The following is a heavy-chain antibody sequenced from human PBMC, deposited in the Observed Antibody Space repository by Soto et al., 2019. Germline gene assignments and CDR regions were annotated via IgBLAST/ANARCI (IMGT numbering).Heavy chain of an antibody. CDR3: ARDQTDAAVAPSRWVDR. J-gene: IGHJ5*02. D-gene: IGHD5-18*01. V-gene: IGHV1-69*06. CDR1: GGTFSSYA. CDR2: VIPIFGTA. Sequence: QVQLVQSGAEVKKPGTSVKVSCKASGGTFSSYAISWVRQAPGQGLEWMGGVIPIFGTANYAQKFQGRVTITADKSPSRAYMELSSLRSADTAVYYCARDQTDAAVAPSRWVDRWGKGTLVIVGS.